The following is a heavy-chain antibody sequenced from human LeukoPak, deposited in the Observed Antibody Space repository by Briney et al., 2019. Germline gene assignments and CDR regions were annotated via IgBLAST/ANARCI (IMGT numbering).Heavy chain of an antibody. D-gene: IGHD3-22*01. Sequence: GGSLRLSCAASGFTFSSYAMSWVRQAPGKGLEWVSAISGSGGTTYYADSVKGRFTISRDNSKNTLYLQMNSLRAEDTALYYCAREVSEGFDFWGQGTLVTVSS. CDR1: GFTFSSYA. V-gene: IGHV3-23*01. CDR2: ISGSGGTT. CDR3: AREVSEGFDF. J-gene: IGHJ4*02.